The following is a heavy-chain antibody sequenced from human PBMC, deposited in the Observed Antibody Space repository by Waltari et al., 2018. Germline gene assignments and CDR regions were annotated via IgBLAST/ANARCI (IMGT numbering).Heavy chain of an antibody. CDR2: FDPEDGET. Sequence: QVQLVQSGAEVKKPGASVKVSCKVAGYTLTELSMHWVRQAPGKGLEWMGGFDPEDGETIYAQKFQGRVTMTEDTSTDTAYMELSSLRSEDTAVYYCATNILGGDGYNYYYYGMDVCGQGTTVTVSS. CDR1: GYTLTELS. J-gene: IGHJ6*02. D-gene: IGHD3-16*01. V-gene: IGHV1-24*01. CDR3: ATNILGGDGYNYYYYGMDV.